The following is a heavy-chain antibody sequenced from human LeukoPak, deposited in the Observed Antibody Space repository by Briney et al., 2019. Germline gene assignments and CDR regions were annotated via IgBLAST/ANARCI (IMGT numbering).Heavy chain of an antibody. D-gene: IGHD3-10*01. V-gene: IGHV1-2*02. CDR1: GYTFTGYY. Sequence: ASVKVSCKASGYTFTGYYMHWVRQAPGQGLEWMGWINPNSGGTNYAQKFQGRVTMTRDTSISTAYMELSRLRSDDTAVYYCARFTMVRGVKTFDYWGQGTLVTVSS. J-gene: IGHJ4*02. CDR2: INPNSGGT. CDR3: ARFTMVRGVKTFDY.